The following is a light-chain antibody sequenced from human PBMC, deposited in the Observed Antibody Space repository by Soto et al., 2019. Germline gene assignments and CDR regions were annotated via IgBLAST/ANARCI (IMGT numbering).Light chain of an antibody. CDR2: DAS. J-gene: IGKJ1*01. CDR3: QPYNSYSPWT. CDR1: QSISSW. Sequence: DIQMTQSPSTLSASVGDRVTITCRASQSISSWLAWYQQKPGKAPKLLIYDASSLEIGVPSRFSGSGSGTEFTLPISSLQADDFAAFYCQPYNSYSPWTFGQGTKVEIK. V-gene: IGKV1-5*01.